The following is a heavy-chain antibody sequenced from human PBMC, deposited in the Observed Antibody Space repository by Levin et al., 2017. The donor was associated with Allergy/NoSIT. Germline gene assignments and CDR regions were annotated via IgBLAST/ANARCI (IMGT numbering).Heavy chain of an antibody. V-gene: IGHV4-34*01. CDR3: ARSYYYGSGSGFDY. D-gene: IGHD3-10*01. CDR2: INHSGST. CDR1: GGSFSGYY. J-gene: IGHJ4*02. Sequence: SETLSLTCAVYGGSFSGYYWSWIRQPPGKGLEWIGEINHSGSTNYNPSLKSRVTISVDTSKNQFSLKLSSVTAADTAVYYCARSYYYGSGSGFDYWGQGTLVTVSS.